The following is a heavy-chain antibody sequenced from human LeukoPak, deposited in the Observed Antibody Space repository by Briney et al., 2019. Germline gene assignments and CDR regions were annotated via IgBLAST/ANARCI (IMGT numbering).Heavy chain of an antibody. J-gene: IGHJ4*02. CDR2: INPNSDDT. D-gene: IGHD1-26*01. CDR1: GYTFTAYY. Sequence: ASLRVSCKASGYTFTAYYMHWVRQAPGQGLEWMGWINPNSDDTNYAQKFQGRVTMTRDTSISTTYMELSRLTSDDTAVYYCARGLSGAADYWGQGTLVTVSS. V-gene: IGHV1-2*02. CDR3: ARGLSGAADY.